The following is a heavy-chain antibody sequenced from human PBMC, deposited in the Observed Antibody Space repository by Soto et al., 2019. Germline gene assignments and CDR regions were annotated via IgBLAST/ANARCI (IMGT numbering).Heavy chain of an antibody. CDR2: IYHSGST. CDR3: ARHPSSGCHQF. V-gene: IGHV4-30-2*01. J-gene: IGHJ4*02. CDR1: GGSISSGGYS. Sequence: SETLSLTCAVSGGSISSGGYSWSWIRQPPGKGLEWIGYIYHSGSTYYNPSLKSRVTISVDRSKNQFSLKLSSVTAADTGVYYCARHPSSGCHQFWSQGTQVTVSS. D-gene: IGHD6-19*01.